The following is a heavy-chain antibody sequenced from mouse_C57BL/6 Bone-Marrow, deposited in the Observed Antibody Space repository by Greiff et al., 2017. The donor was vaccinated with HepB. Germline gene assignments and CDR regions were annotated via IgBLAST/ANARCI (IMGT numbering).Heavy chain of an antibody. V-gene: IGHV1-81*01. D-gene: IGHD6-1*01. Sequence: QVQLKESGAELARPGASVKLSCKASGYTFTSYGISWVKQRTGRGLEWIGEIYPRSGNTYYNEKFKGKATLTADKTSSTAYMELRSLTSEDSAVYVCARSEICFGFAYWGQGTLVTVSA. J-gene: IGHJ3*01. CDR2: IYPRSGNT. CDR3: ARSEICFGFAY. CDR1: GYTFTSYG.